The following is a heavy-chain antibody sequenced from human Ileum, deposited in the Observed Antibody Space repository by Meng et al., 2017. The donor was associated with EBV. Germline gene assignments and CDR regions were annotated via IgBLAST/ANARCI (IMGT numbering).Heavy chain of an antibody. CDR1: GYTFTSYA. J-gene: IGHJ4*02. D-gene: IGHD2-15*01. Sequence: VQLVHTGSELTKPGXSVQVSCTASGYTFTSYAMKWVRQAPGQGLEWMGWINTNTGNPTYAQGFTGRFVFSLDTSVSTAYLQISSLKAADTAVYYCARLYCSGGSCYTIDYWGQGNLVTVSS. V-gene: IGHV7-4-1*02. CDR3: ARLYCSGGSCYTIDY. CDR2: INTNTGNP.